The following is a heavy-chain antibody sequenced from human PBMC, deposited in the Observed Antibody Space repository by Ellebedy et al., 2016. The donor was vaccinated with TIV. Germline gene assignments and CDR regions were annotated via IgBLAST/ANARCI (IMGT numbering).Heavy chain of an antibody. V-gene: IGHV3-23*01. J-gene: IGHJ6*02. CDR2: IGGSGRNT. CDR1: GFTFSSYA. CDR3: ARGQYCGGDCYSDYYYYYYGMEV. D-gene: IGHD2-21*02. Sequence: GESLKISXATSGFTFSSYAMTWVRQAPGKGLEWVSAIGGSGRNTYYADSVKGRFTISRDNSKNTLYLQMNSLTADDTAVYYCARGQYCGGDCYSDYYYYYYGMEVWGQGTTVTVSS.